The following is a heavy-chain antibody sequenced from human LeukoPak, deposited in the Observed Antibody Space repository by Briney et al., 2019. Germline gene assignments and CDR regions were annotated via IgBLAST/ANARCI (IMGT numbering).Heavy chain of an antibody. V-gene: IGHV3-48*01. CDR2: ISSSGSTI. J-gene: IGHJ4*02. D-gene: IGHD3-9*01. Sequence: GGSLRLSCAASGFTFSSYGMSWIRQAPGKGLEWVSYISSSGSTIYYADSVKGRFTISRDNSKNTLYLQMDSLRAEDTAIYYCVREKSTGDYRTSDYWGQGTLVTVPS. CDR3: VREKSTGDYRTSDY. CDR1: GFTFSSYG.